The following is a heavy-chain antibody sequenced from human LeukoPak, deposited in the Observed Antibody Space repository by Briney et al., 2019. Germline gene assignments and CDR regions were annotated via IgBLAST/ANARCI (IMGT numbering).Heavy chain of an antibody. D-gene: IGHD6-19*01. J-gene: IGHJ4*02. Sequence: SETLSLTCTVSGYSISSGYYWGWIRQPPGKGLEWIGSIYHSGSTYYNPSLKSRVTISVDTSKNQFSLKLSSVTAADTAVYYCARTVTAVAKGPFDYWGQGTLVTVSS. V-gene: IGHV4-38-2*02. CDR3: ARTVTAVAKGPFDY. CDR1: GYSISSGYY. CDR2: IYHSGST.